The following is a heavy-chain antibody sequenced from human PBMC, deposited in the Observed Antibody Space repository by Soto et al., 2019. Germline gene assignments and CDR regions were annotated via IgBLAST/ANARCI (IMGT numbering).Heavy chain of an antibody. V-gene: IGHV3-21*01. D-gene: IGHD1-1*01. J-gene: IGHJ4*02. CDR1: GFSFSTST. CDR3: VCDDNRRY. Sequence: EVQLVESGGGLVKPGGSLRLSCAASGFSFSTSTMNWVRQAPGEGLEFVSSIGRTGIDRYYIDSVKGRFTISRDNAQNSLYLQMNSRRAGDTALYYCVCDDNRRYWGQGTLVTVSS. CDR2: IGRTGIDR.